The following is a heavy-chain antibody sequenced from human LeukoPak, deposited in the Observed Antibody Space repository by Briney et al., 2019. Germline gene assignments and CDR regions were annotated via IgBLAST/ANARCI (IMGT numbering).Heavy chain of an antibody. J-gene: IGHJ6*02. CDR3: ARDLRASGMGV. V-gene: IGHV4-30-2*01. CDR1: GGSISSGGYS. Sequence: PSETLSLTCAVSGGSISSGGYSWSWIRQPPGKGLEWIGYIYHSGSTYYNPSLKSRVTISVDRSKNQFSLKLSSVTAADTAVYYCARDLRASGMGVWGQGTTVTVSS. CDR2: IYHSGST.